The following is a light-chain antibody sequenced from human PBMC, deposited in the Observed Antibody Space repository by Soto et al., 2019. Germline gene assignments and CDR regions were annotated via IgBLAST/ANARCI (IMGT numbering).Light chain of an antibody. CDR3: QQYNNWPPL. CDR1: QSLSTD. V-gene: IGKV3-15*01. Sequence: EIVMTHSPATLSVSPGERATLSCRASQSLSTDLAWYQQKPGQSPRLLIYGAFTRATGIPARFSGSGSGTEFTLTIRSLQSEDFAVYYCQQYNNWPPLFGQGTKLEIK. CDR2: GAF. J-gene: IGKJ2*01.